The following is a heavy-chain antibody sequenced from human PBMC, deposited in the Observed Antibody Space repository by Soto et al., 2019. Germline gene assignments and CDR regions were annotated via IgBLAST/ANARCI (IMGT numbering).Heavy chain of an antibody. V-gene: IGHV3-48*01. CDR3: AREIYDSSGYYAPFDY. J-gene: IGHJ4*02. D-gene: IGHD3-22*01. CDR2: ISSSSSTI. CDR1: GFTFSSYS. Sequence: GGSLRLSCAASGFTFSSYSMNWVRQAPGKGLEWVSYISSSSSTIYYADSVKGRFTISRDNAKNSLYLQMNSLRAEDTAVYYCAREIYDSSGYYAPFDYWGQGTLDTVSS.